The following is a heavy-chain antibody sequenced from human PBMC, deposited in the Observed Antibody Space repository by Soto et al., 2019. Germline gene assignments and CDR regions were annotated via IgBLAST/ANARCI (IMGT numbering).Heavy chain of an antibody. CDR2: FDPEDGET. J-gene: IGHJ5*02. Sequence: ASVKVSCKVSGYTLTELSMHWVRQAPGKGLEWMGGFDPEDGETIYAQKFQGRVTMTEDTSTDTAYMELSSLRSEDTAVYYCAKFSTIFAGLDPWGQGPLVTVSS. CDR3: AKFSTIFAGLDP. D-gene: IGHD3-3*01. CDR1: GYTLTELS. V-gene: IGHV1-24*01.